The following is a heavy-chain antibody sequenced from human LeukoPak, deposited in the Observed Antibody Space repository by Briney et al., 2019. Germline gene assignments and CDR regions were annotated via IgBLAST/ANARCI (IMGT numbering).Heavy chain of an antibody. CDR1: GFTFSSYG. Sequence: GGSLRLSCAASGFTFSSYGMSWVRQAPGKGLEWVSGIGGSGDRTYYADSVKGRFTISRDNYKNTLYLQMHSLRAEDTAVYYCARDSYGGIDYWGQGTLVTVSS. CDR2: IGGSGDRT. D-gene: IGHD4-17*01. V-gene: IGHV3-23*01. J-gene: IGHJ4*02. CDR3: ARDSYGGIDY.